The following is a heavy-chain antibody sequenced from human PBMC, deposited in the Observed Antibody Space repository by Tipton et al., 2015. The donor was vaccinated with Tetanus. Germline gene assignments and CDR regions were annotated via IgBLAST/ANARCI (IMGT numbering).Heavy chain of an antibody. CDR2: IYNTGRT. D-gene: IGHD3-16*01. CDR3: ARDTTRGGFVP. CDR1: FGSIGNYY. V-gene: IGHV4-59*01. Sequence: TLSLTCTVSFGSIGNYYWTWIRQTPGKGLEWIGNIYNTGRTSYSPSLKSRVTMSIDTSQNQFSLKLRSVTAADPAVFYCARDTTRGGFVPWGQGALAPVPA. J-gene: IGHJ5*02.